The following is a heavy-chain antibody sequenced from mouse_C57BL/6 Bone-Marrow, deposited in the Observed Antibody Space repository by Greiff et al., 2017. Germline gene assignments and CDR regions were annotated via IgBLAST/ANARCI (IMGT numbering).Heavy chain of an antibody. CDR2: INPGSGGT. J-gene: IGHJ3*01. Sequence: VMLVESGAELVRPGTSVKVSCKASGYAFTNYLIEWVKQRPGPGLEWIGVINPGSGGTNYNEKFKGKATLTAEKSSSTAYMQLISLTSEDAAVYFCAREDDGYYWFAYWGQGTLVTVSA. D-gene: IGHD2-3*01. CDR1: GYAFTNYL. V-gene: IGHV1-54*01. CDR3: AREDDGYYWFAY.